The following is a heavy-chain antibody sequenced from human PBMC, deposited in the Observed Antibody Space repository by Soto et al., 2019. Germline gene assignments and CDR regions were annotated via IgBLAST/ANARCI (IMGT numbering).Heavy chain of an antibody. Sequence: QVQLVESGGGVVQPGRSLRLSCAASGFTFSSYAMHWVRQAPGKGLERVAVISYDGSNKYYADSVKGRFTISRDNSKNTLYLQMNSLRAEDTAVYYCARDRGDRAMVSYYYYGMDVWGQGTTVTVSS. D-gene: IGHD5-18*01. CDR2: ISYDGSNK. V-gene: IGHV3-30-3*01. CDR1: GFTFSSYA. J-gene: IGHJ6*02. CDR3: ARDRGDRAMVSYYYYGMDV.